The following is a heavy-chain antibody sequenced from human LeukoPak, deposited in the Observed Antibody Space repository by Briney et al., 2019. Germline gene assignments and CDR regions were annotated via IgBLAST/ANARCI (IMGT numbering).Heavy chain of an antibody. J-gene: IGHJ4*02. CDR2: IYSGGST. Sequence: GGSLRLSCVTSGFTFSSYWMAWVRQAPGKGLEWVSVIYSGGSTYYADPVKGRFTISRDISKNTLDLQMNSLRAEDTAVYYCARASSWPLAGYDYWGQGTLVTVSS. CDR3: ARASSWPLAGYDY. V-gene: IGHV3-53*01. CDR1: GFTFSSYW. D-gene: IGHD6-13*01.